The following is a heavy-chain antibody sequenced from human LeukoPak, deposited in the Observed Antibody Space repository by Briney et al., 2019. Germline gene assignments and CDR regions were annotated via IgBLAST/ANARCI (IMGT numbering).Heavy chain of an antibody. D-gene: IGHD4-17*01. CDR1: GGTFSIYA. Sequence: ASVKVSFTASGGTFSIYAISWVRQAPGQGLEWMGGIIPIFGTANYAQKFQGRVTITADESTSTAYMELSSLRSEDTAVYYCARLDYGDQSAPVVINAFDIWGQGTMVTVSS. CDR3: ARLDYGDQSAPVVINAFDI. V-gene: IGHV1-69*13. J-gene: IGHJ3*02. CDR2: IIPIFGTA.